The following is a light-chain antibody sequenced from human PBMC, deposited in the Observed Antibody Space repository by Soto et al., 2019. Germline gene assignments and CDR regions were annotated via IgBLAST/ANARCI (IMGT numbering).Light chain of an antibody. J-gene: IGKJ3*01. CDR1: QSVSSN. CDR2: GAS. CDR3: QQYNNWPPFT. Sequence: EIVMTQSPATLSVSPGERATLSCRASQSVSSNLAWYQQKPGQAPRLLIYGASTRATGIPARFSGSGSGTEFNITISSLQSEDFAVYYCQQYNNWPPFTFGHGTKVDIK. V-gene: IGKV3-15*01.